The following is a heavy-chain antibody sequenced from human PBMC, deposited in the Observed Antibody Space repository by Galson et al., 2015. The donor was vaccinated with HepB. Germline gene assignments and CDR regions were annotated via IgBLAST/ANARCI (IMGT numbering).Heavy chain of an antibody. CDR2: ISGGGDTT. CDR3: AKGSEYQLLWFYYYMDV. V-gene: IGHV3-23*01. Sequence: SLRLSCAASGFTFSPYAMSWVRQAPGKGLEWVASISGGGDTTYYADSVKGRFTISRDNSKDTLYLQMNSLRAEDTAVFYCAKGSEYQLLWFYYYMDVWGKGTTVTVSS. J-gene: IGHJ6*03. D-gene: IGHD2-2*01. CDR1: GFTFSPYA.